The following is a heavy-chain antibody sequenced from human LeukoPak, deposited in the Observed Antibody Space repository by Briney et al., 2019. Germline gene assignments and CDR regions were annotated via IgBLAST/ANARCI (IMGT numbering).Heavy chain of an antibody. CDR2: ISSSSSYI. J-gene: IGHJ6*03. CDR3: ASSTGGYSYGSNYYYYYMDV. V-gene: IGHV3-21*01. D-gene: IGHD5-18*01. CDR1: GFTFSSYS. Sequence: GGSLRLSRAASGFTFSSYSMNWVRQAPGKGLEWVSSISSSSSYIYYADSVKGRFTISRDNAKNSLYLQMNSLRAEDTAVYYCASSTGGYSYGSNYYYYYMDVWGKGTTVTVSS.